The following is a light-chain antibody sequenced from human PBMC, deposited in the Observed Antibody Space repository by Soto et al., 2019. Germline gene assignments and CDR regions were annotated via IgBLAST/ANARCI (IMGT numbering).Light chain of an antibody. V-gene: IGKV3-15*01. CDR1: QSVRNN. Sequence: EIVMSQSPATLSVSPGERATLSCRASQSVRNNLAWYQQRPGQAPRLLMYGASTRPSGIPARFTGGGSGTDFTLTITSLQSEDFAVYYCHQYDSYMYAFGQGTKVEI. CDR3: HQYDSYMYA. J-gene: IGKJ2*01. CDR2: GAS.